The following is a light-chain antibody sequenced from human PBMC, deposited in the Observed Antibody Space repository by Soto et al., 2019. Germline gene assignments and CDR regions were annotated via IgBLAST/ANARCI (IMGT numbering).Light chain of an antibody. Sequence: QTALTQPASVSGSPGESITISCTRTSSDIGDYFYVSWYQQHPGKVPTLIIYEVTNRPSGVTSSFSGSKSENTASLTISGLQAEDEADYYCSSYSATNTLVFGSGTKVTVL. V-gene: IGLV2-14*01. CDR1: SSDIGDYFY. J-gene: IGLJ1*01. CDR2: EVT. CDR3: SSYSATNTLV.